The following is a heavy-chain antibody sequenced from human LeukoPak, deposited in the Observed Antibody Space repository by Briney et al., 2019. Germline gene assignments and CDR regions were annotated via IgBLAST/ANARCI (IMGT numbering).Heavy chain of an antibody. Sequence: SETLSLTCTVSGGSISSSSYYWGWIRQPPGKGLEWIGSTYYSGSTYYNPSLKSRVTISVDTSKNQFSLKLSSVTAADTAVYYCARLHTALGIYWSQGTLVTVSS. CDR2: TYYSGST. CDR3: ARLHTALGIY. CDR1: GGSISSSSYY. J-gene: IGHJ4*02. V-gene: IGHV4-39*01. D-gene: IGHD5-18*01.